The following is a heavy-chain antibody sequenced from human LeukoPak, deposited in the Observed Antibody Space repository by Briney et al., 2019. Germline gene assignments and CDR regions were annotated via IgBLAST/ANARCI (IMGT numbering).Heavy chain of an antibody. CDR3: ASGGRRDGYNDAYDI. Sequence: PVKVSCKASGGTFTSYAVSWVRQAPGQGLEWMGGIIPIFGTANYAQKFQGRVTITADESTSTAYMELSSLRSEDTAVYYCASGGRRDGYNDAYDIWGQGTMVTVPS. J-gene: IGHJ3*02. CDR2: IIPIFGTA. V-gene: IGHV1-69*01. D-gene: IGHD5-24*01. CDR1: GGTFTSYA.